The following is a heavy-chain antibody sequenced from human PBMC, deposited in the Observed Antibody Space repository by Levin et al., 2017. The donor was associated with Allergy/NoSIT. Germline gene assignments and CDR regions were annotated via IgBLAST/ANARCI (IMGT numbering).Heavy chain of an antibody. CDR3: AKASGNYDHGMDV. CDR1: GFTFSSYG. V-gene: IGHV3-30*18. D-gene: IGHD1-26*01. J-gene: IGHJ6*02. CDR2: ISYDGSNK. Sequence: GGSLRLSCAASGFTFSSYGMHWVRQAPGKGLEWVAVISYDGSNKYYADSVKGRFTISRDNSKNTLYLQMNSLRAEDTAVYYCAKASGNYDHGMDVWGQGTTVTVSS.